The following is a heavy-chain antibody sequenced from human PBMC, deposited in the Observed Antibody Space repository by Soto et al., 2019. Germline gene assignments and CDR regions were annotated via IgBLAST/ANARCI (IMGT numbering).Heavy chain of an antibody. D-gene: IGHD2-2*01. V-gene: IGHV1-69*06. CDR3: ARDCSSTSCYLGRDAFDI. J-gene: IGHJ3*02. Sequence: SVKVSCKASGVTFSSYAISWVRQAPGQGLEWMGGIIPIFGTANYAQKFQGRVAITADKSTSTAYMELSSLRSEDTAVYYCARDCSSTSCYLGRDAFDIWGQGTMVTVSS. CDR1: GVTFSSYA. CDR2: IIPIFGTA.